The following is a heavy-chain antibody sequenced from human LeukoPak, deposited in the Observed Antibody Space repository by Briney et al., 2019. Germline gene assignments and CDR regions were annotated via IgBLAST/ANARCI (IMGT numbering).Heavy chain of an antibody. D-gene: IGHD6-19*01. V-gene: IGHV1-24*01. CDR1: GDTLTELS. Sequence: ASVKVSCKVSGDTLTELSMRWVRQAPGKGLEWVGGFDPEDGETIYAQTFQGRVTMTEDTSTDTAYMELSSLRSEDTAVYYCATGWESIAVANYYGMDVWGQGTTVTVSS. CDR3: ATGWESIAVANYYGMDV. J-gene: IGHJ6*02. CDR2: FDPEDGET.